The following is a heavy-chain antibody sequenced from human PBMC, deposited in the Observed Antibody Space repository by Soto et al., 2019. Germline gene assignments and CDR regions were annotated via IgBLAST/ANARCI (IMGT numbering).Heavy chain of an antibody. CDR2: IVPIFGTP. CDR1: GGTFNNYA. V-gene: IGHV1-69*06. D-gene: IGHD3-22*01. Sequence: QVQLVQSGAEVKKPGSSVKVSRKASGGTFNNYAISWVRQAPGQGLEWMGGIVPIFGTPKYAQKFQGRVTITADKSTNIAYMELGSLRSEDTAVYFCARDHYDSTGHDKYYYYGMEVWGQGTTVTVSS. CDR3: ARDHYDSTGHDKYYYYGMEV. J-gene: IGHJ6*02.